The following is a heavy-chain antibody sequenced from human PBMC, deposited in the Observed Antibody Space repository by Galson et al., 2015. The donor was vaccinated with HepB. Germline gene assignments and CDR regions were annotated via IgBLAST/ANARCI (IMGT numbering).Heavy chain of an antibody. CDR3: ASKVLVRYGHWYFDL. J-gene: IGHJ2*01. CDR1: GGSISSSSYY. V-gene: IGHV4-39*01. CDR2: IYYSGDT. Sequence: ETLSLTCTVSGGSISSSSYYWGWIRQPPGKGLEWIGSIYYSGDTYYNPSLKSRITISVDTSKNQFSLKVRSVTAADTAVYYCASKVLVRYGHWYFDLWGRGTLVTVSS. D-gene: IGHD3-9*01.